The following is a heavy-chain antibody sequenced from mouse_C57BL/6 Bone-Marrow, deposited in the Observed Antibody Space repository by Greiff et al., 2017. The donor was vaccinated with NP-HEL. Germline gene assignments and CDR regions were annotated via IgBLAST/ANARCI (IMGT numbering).Heavy chain of an antibody. CDR2: IDPSDSYT. V-gene: IGHV1-50*01. J-gene: IGHJ2*01. Sequence: VQLQQSGAELVKPGASVKLSCKASGYTFTSYWMQWVKQRPGQGLEWIGEIDPSDSYTNYNQKFKGKATLTVDTSSSTAYMQLSSLTSEDSAVYYCASLLTTVVATDYWGQGTTLTVSS. D-gene: IGHD1-1*01. CDR1: GYTFTSYW. CDR3: ASLLTTVVATDY.